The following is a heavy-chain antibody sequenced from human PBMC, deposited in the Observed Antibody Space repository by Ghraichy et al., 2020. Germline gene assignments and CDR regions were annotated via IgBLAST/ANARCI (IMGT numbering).Heavy chain of an antibody. CDR3: ARDLIDWFDP. D-gene: IGHD3-16*01. Sequence: ESLNISCTVSGGSISNNYWSWIRQPPGKGLEWIGYIDHSGRTSYNPFFKSRVTISVDTSKNQFSLTVTSVTAADTAVYYCARDLIDWFDPWGQGTLVTVSS. CDR2: IDHSGRT. CDR1: GGSISNNY. J-gene: IGHJ5*02. V-gene: IGHV4-59*01.